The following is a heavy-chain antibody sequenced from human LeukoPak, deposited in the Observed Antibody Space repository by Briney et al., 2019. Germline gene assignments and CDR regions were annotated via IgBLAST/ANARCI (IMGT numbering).Heavy chain of an antibody. CDR1: GYTFIGYY. CDR3: ASSREPNSGSYSAPPEFDY. J-gene: IGHJ4*02. CDR2: INPSSGGT. V-gene: IGHV1-2*02. Sequence: GASVKVSRKASGYTFIGYYMHWVRQAPGQGLEWMGWINPSSGGTNYAQKFQGRVTMTRDTSISTAYMELGRLRSDDTAVYYCASSREPNSGSYSAPPEFDYWGQGTLVTVSP. D-gene: IGHD1-26*01.